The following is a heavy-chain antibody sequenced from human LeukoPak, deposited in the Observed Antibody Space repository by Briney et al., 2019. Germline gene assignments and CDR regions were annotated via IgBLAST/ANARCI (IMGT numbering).Heavy chain of an antibody. CDR2: INPIDGNT. CDR3: AREPTSGTYYFDY. CDR1: GYTFITSY. J-gene: IGHJ4*02. Sequence: ASVKVSCKTSGYTFITSYTHWVRQAPGQGLEWMGMINPIDGNTNRPQKFRGRLTVTRDTSTSTVYMELNSLTSEDTAVYFCAREPTSGTYYFDYWGQGTLVTVSS. D-gene: IGHD1-26*01. V-gene: IGHV1-46*01.